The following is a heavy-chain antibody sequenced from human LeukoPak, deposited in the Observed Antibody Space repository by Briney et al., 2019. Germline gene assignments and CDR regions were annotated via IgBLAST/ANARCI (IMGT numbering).Heavy chain of an antibody. D-gene: IGHD3-22*01. J-gene: IGHJ4*02. CDR3: AKDTDPDSSGPVDY. V-gene: IGHV3-30*18. Sequence: GGSLRLSCAASGFTFSSYGMHWVRQAPGKGLEGVAVISYDGSNKYYADSVKGRFTISRDNSKNTLYLQMNSLRAEDTAVYYCAKDTDPDSSGPVDYWGQGTLVTVSS. CDR1: GFTFSSYG. CDR2: ISYDGSNK.